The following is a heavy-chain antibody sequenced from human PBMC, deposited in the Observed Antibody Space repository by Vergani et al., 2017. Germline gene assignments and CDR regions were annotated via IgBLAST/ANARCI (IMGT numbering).Heavy chain of an antibody. CDR2: ISWNSGSI. CDR3: ARGNHGILDY. CDR1: GFTFDDYA. D-gene: IGHD1-14*01. V-gene: IGHV3-9*01. Sequence: EVQLVESGGGLVQPGRSLRLSCAASGFTFDDYAMHWVRQAPGKGLEWVSGISWNSGSIGYADSVKGRFTISRDNAKNSLYLQMNSLRAEDTALYYCARGNHGILDYWGQGTLVTVSS. J-gene: IGHJ4*02.